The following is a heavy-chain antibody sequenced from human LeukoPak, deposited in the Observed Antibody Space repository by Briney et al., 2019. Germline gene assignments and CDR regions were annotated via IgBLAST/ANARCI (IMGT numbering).Heavy chain of an antibody. J-gene: IGHJ3*02. Sequence: SETLSLTCTVSGGSISSSSYYWGWIRQPPGKGLEWIGRIYTSGSTDYNPSLKSRVTMSVDSSKNQFSLKLSSVTAADTAAYYCATGAYCGGDCFDAFDIWGQGTMVTTSS. CDR2: IYTSGST. CDR1: GGSISSSSYY. D-gene: IGHD2-21*01. V-gene: IGHV4-39*07. CDR3: ATGAYCGGDCFDAFDI.